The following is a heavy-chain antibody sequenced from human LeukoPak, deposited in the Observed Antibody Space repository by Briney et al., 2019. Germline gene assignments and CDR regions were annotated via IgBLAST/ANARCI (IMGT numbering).Heavy chain of an antibody. J-gene: IGHJ5*02. CDR3: ARAAYYYGSGSYYNNWFDP. CDR2: IYHSGST. Sequence: SQTLSLTCAVSGGSISSGGYSWSWIRQPPGKGLEWIGYIYHSGSTYYNPSLKRRVTISVDRSKNQFSLKLSSVTAADTAVYYCARAAYYYGSGSYYNNWFDPWGQGTLVTVSS. V-gene: IGHV4-30-2*01. CDR1: GGSISSGGYS. D-gene: IGHD3-10*01.